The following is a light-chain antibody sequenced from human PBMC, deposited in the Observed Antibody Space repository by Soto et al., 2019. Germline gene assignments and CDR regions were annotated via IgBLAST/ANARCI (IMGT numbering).Light chain of an antibody. V-gene: IGKV1-33*01. CDR3: QQYDNLPLLT. CDR2: DAS. Sequence: DIQMTQSPSSLSASVGDRVTITCQASQDITNYLNWYQQKPGKAPKLLIYDASHLETGVPSRFSRSGSGTDFTFTISSLQPEDFATYYCQQYDNLPLLTFGGGTRVEIK. CDR1: QDITNY. J-gene: IGKJ4*01.